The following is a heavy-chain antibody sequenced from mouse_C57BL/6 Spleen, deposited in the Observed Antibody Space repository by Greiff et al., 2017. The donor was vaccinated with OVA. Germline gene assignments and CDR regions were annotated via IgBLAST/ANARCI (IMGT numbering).Heavy chain of an antibody. CDR1: GYSFTGYY. D-gene: IGHD2-4*01. V-gene: IGHV1-42*01. CDR2: INPSTGGT. Sequence: EVQLVESGPELVKPGASVKISCKASGYSFTGYYMNWVKQSPEKSLEWIGEINPSTGGTTYNQKFKAKATLTVDKSSSTAYMQLKSLTSEDSAVYYCARYRDYDGFDYWGQGTTLTVSS. J-gene: IGHJ2*01. CDR3: ARYRDYDGFDY.